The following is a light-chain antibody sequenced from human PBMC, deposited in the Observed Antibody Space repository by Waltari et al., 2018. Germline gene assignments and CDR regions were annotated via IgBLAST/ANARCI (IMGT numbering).Light chain of an antibody. Sequence: QSALTQPASMSGSPGQSITISCTGSSRDTGSYNLVSWFQQHPGKAPKLIIYDSTNPPSGVSDRFSASKSGSTASLTISGLQGGDEADYYCCAYAGSDTFIFGGGTQVTV. CDR3: CAYAGSDTFI. CDR2: DST. CDR1: SRDTGSYNL. V-gene: IGLV2-23*01. J-gene: IGLJ6*01.